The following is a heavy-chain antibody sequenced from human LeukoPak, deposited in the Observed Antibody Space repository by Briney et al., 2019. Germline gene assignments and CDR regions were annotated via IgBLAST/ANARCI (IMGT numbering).Heavy chain of an antibody. CDR2: IHSSGST. J-gene: IGHJ4*02. Sequence: PSETLSLTCTVSGGSISSNYWSWIRQPPGKGLEWIGYIHSSGSTYYNPSLKSRVTISVDTSKNQFSLKLSSVTAADTAVYYCARHVQQLVPGNGYNYPFDYWGQGTLVTVSS. CDR1: GGSISSNY. CDR3: ARHVQQLVPGNGYNYPFDY. D-gene: IGHD5-24*01. V-gene: IGHV4-59*08.